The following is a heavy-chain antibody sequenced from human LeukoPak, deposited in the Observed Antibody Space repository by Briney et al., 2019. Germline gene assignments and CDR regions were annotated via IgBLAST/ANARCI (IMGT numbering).Heavy chain of an antibody. V-gene: IGHV3-23*01. CDR2: ISGSGGST. CDR3: AKDLNYYDSSGYYSAFDI. CDR1: GFTFSSYA. Sequence: GGSLRLSCAASGFTFSSYAMSWVRQAPGKGLEWVSGISGSGGSTYYADTVKGLFTISRDNSKNTLYLQMNSLRAEDTAVYYCAKDLNYYDSSGYYSAFDIWGQGTMVTVSS. D-gene: IGHD3-22*01. J-gene: IGHJ3*02.